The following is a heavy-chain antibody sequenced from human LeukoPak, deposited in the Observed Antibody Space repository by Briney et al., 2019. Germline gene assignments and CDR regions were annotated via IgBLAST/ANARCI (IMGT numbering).Heavy chain of an antibody. J-gene: IGHJ4*02. D-gene: IGHD3-22*01. CDR3: AREATTYYYDSSGYYYDY. CDR2: YNGNT. Sequence: YNGNTNYAQKLQGRVTMTTDTSTSTAYMELRSLRSDDTAVYYCAREATTYYYDSSGYYYDYWGQGTLVTVSS. V-gene: IGHV1-18*01.